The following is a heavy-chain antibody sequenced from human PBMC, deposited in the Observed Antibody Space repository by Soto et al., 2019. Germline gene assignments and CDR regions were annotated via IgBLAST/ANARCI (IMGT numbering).Heavy chain of an antibody. CDR1: GYTFTGYY. J-gene: IGHJ4*02. Sequence: QVQLVQSGAEVKKPGASVKVSCKASGYTFTGYYMHWVRQAPGQGLEWMGWINPNSGGTNYAQKFQCWVPMTRDTSISTAYMELSRLRSDDTAVYYCARDLGIAAAGTALYYFDYWGQGTLVTVSS. CDR3: ARDLGIAAAGTALYYFDY. D-gene: IGHD6-13*01. V-gene: IGHV1-2*04. CDR2: INPNSGGT.